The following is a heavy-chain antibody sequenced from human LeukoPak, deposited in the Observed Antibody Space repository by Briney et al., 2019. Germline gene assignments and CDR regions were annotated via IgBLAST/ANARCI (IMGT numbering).Heavy chain of an antibody. CDR1: GFTFDDCA. Sequence: GGSLRLSCAASGFTFDDCAMHWVRQAPGKGLEWVSGISWNSGSIGYADSVKGRFTISRDNAKNSLYLQMNSLRAEDTALYYCAKDMKSRGMITFGGVKDYWGQGTLVTVSS. J-gene: IGHJ4*02. V-gene: IGHV3-9*01. CDR3: AKDMKSRGMITFGGVKDY. CDR2: ISWNSGSI. D-gene: IGHD3-16*01.